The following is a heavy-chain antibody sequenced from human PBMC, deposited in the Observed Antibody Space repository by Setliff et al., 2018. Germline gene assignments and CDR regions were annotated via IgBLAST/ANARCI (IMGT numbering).Heavy chain of an antibody. D-gene: IGHD3-10*01. CDR3: ARDLVWFGELLDLPGYYFDY. V-gene: IGHV1-46*01. CDR1: GYTFTSYG. Sequence: ASVKVSCKASGYTFTSYGISWVRQAPGQGLEWMGIINPSGGSTSYAQKFQGRVTITRDTSASTAYMELSSLRSEDTAVYYCARDLVWFGELLDLPGYYFDYWGQGTLVTVSS. CDR2: INPSGGST. J-gene: IGHJ4*02.